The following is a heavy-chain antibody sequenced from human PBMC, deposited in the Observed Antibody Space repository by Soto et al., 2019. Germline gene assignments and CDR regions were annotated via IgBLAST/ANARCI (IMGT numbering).Heavy chain of an antibody. CDR1: GYTLIDYY. Sequence: GASVKVYCKASGYTLIDYYIHWVRQAPGQGLEWLGWINPKNGDTKTTQNFQGRVTLTRDTSISAAYMEISRLRSDDTAVYYCARSSGGHSFNGMDVWGQGTSVTVSS. CDR2: INPKNGDT. CDR3: ARSSGGHSFNGMDV. V-gene: IGHV1-2*02. J-gene: IGHJ6*02. D-gene: IGHD1-26*01.